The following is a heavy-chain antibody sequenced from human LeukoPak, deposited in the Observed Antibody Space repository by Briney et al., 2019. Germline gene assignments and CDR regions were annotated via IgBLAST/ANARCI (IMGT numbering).Heavy chain of an antibody. J-gene: IGHJ4*02. D-gene: IGHD5-18*01. CDR1: GFTFSSYH. CDR2: ISSSSSTI. Sequence: GGSLRLSCVGSGFTFSSYHMNWVRQAPGKGLEWVSYISSSSSTIYYADSVKGRFTISRDNSKNTLYLQMNSLRAEDTAVYYCATAMVTRDPDYWGQGTLVTVSS. V-gene: IGHV3-48*01. CDR3: ATAMVTRDPDY.